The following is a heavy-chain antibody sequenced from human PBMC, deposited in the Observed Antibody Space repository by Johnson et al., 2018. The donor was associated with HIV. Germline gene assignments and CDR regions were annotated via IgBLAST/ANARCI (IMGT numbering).Heavy chain of an antibody. D-gene: IGHD1-26*01. J-gene: IGHJ3*02. V-gene: IGHV3-66*02. CDR1: GFTVSSNY. Sequence: VQLVESGGGLVQPGGSLRLSCAASGFTVSSNYMSWVRQGPGKGLEWVSVIYSGGSTYYADSVKGRFTISRDNSKNTLYLQMNSLRTEDTAVYYCARALGVGATADDAFDIWGQGTMVTVSS. CDR3: ARALGVGATADDAFDI. CDR2: IYSGGST.